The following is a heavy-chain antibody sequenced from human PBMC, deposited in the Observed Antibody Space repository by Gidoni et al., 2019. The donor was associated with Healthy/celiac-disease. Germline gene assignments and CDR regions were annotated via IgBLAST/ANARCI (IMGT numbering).Heavy chain of an antibody. Sequence: STYYNPSLKSRVTISVDTSKNQFSLKLSSVTAADTAVYYCARHQKYSSSWYPAASSFDYWGQGTLVTVSS. J-gene: IGHJ4*02. CDR3: ARHQKYSSSWYPAASSFDY. CDR2: ST. V-gene: IGHV4-39*01. D-gene: IGHD6-13*01.